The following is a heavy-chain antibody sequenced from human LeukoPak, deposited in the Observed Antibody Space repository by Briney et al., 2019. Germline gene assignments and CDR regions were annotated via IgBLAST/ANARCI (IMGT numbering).Heavy chain of an antibody. J-gene: IGHJ3*02. CDR3: ARSIVVPAAILGNAFDI. CDR1: GFTVSSNY. V-gene: IGHV3-66*02. D-gene: IGHD2-2*02. CDR2: IYSGGST. Sequence: GGSLRLSCAASGFTVSSNYMRWVRQARGRGLEWVSVIYSGGSTCYADSGKGRFTTSTDNSKNTLYLQMNSLRAEDTAVYYCARSIVVPAAILGNAFDIWGQGTMVTVSS.